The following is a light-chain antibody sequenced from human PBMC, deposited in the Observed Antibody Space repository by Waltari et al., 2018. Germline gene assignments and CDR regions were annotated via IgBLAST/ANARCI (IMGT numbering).Light chain of an antibody. Sequence: DILLTQTPDTLAVPLGESAHIDCKSSLSVLYSSNDKDYLAWYQQKPGQPPKLLIYWASTRESGVPDRFSGSGSGTDFTLTISRLQAEDVAVYYCQQHYSTPPTFGQVTKLEIK. CDR1: LSVLYSSNDKDY. V-gene: IGKV4-1*01. J-gene: IGKJ2*01. CDR2: WAS. CDR3: QQHYSTPPT.